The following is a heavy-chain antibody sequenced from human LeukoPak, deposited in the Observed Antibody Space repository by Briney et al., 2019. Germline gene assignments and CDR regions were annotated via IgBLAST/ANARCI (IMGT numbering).Heavy chain of an antibody. D-gene: IGHD3-22*01. CDR1: GGSISSGSFY. CDR2: IYYSGST. Sequence: SETLSLTCTVSGGSISSGSFYWSWIRQHPGEGLEWIGYIYYSGSTYFNPSLKSRLTVSVDTSKNQFSLKLSSVTAADTAVYYCARAQYYYDSSGYYWDVFDIWGQGTMVTVSS. J-gene: IGHJ3*02. V-gene: IGHV4-31*03. CDR3: ARAQYYYDSSGYYWDVFDI.